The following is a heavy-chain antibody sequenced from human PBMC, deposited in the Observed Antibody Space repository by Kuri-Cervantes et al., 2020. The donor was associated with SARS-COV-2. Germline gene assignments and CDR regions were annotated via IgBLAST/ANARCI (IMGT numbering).Heavy chain of an antibody. V-gene: IGHV3-7*01. Sequence: GESLKISCAASGFTFSSYWMSWVRQAPGKGLEWVANIKQDGSEKYYVDSVTGRFTITRDNAKNTLYLQMNSLRAEDTAVYYCARGRPWLALYYFYYWGQGTLVTVSS. J-gene: IGHJ4*02. CDR3: ARGRPWLALYYFYY. D-gene: IGHD6-19*01. CDR1: GFTFSSYW. CDR2: IKQDGSEK.